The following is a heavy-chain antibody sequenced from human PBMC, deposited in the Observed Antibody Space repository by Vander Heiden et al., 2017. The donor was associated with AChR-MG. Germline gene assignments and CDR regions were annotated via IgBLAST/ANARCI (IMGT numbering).Heavy chain of an antibody. J-gene: IGHJ3*02. CDR2: INSDGSST. V-gene: IGHV3-74*01. CDR1: GFTFSSYW. CDR3: ARVGGYQLPNDAFDI. Sequence: EVQLVESGGGLVQPGGSLRLSCAASGFTFSSYWMHWVRQAPGKGLVWVSRINSDGSSTSYADSVKGRFTISRDNAKNTLYMQMNSLRAEDTAVYYCARVGGYQLPNDAFDIWGQGTMVTVSS. D-gene: IGHD2-2*01.